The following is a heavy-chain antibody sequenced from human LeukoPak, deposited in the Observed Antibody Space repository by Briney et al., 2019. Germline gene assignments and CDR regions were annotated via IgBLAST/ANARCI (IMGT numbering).Heavy chain of an antibody. CDR2: MNPNSGNT. D-gene: IGHD3-3*01. CDR3: ARDGVGDFFWSGYYKTIDAFDI. J-gene: IGHJ3*02. V-gene: IGHV1-8*01. Sequence: ASVKVSCKASGYTFTSYDINWVRQATGQGLEWMGWMNPNSGNTGYAQKFQGRVTMTRNTSISTAYMELSSLRSEDTAVYYCARDGVGDFFWSGYYKTIDAFDIWGQGTMVTVSS. CDR1: GYTFTSYD.